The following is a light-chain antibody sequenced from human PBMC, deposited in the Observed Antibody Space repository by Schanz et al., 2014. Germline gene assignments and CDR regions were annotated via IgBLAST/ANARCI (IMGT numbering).Light chain of an antibody. CDR3: CSYAGSTTYWL. Sequence: QSVLTQPPSASGTPGQRITISCSGSNSNVGSNYVYWFQQFPGTAPKLLIYRTDERPSGVPDRFSASKSGTSASLAISGLRSEDEADYYCCSYAGSTTYWLFGGGTKLTVL. CDR1: NSNVGSNY. V-gene: IGLV1-47*01. J-gene: IGLJ3*02. CDR2: RTD.